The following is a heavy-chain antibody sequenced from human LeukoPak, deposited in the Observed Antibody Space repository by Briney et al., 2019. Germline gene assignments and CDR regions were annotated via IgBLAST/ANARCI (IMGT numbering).Heavy chain of an antibody. CDR1: GFTFSSYW. J-gene: IGHJ5*02. CDR2: IKQDGSEK. Sequence: GGSLRLSCAASGFTFSSYWMSWVRQAPGKGLEWVANIKQDGSEKYYVDSVKGRLTISRDNAKNSLYLQMNSLRAEDTAVYYCARVGMTTVTAVNWFDPWGQGTLVTVSS. V-gene: IGHV3-7*03. CDR3: ARVGMTTVTAVNWFDP. D-gene: IGHD4-11*01.